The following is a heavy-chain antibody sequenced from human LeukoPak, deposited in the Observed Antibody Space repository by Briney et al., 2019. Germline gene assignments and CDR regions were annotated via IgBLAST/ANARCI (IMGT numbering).Heavy chain of an antibody. CDR2: IYSNGNT. Sequence: GGSLRLSCEASGFTVSSTYMSWVRQAPGKGLEWVAAIYSNGNTYYTDSVKGRFTISRDNSRNSLDLQMNSLRAEDTAVYYCASSAPPPTDTHYYNMNVWGKGTTVTVSS. V-gene: IGHV3-53*01. CDR1: GFTVSSTY. D-gene: IGHD6-19*01. CDR3: ASSAPPPTDTHYYNMNV. J-gene: IGHJ6*03.